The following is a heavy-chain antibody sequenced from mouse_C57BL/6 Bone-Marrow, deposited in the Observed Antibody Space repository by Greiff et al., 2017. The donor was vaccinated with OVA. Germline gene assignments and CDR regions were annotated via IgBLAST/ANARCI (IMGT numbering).Heavy chain of an antibody. J-gene: IGHJ2*01. V-gene: IGHV2-2*01. D-gene: IGHD2-1*01. CDR3: ARNPYGNYGGWYYFDY. CDR1: GFSLTSYG. CDR2: IWRGGST. Sequence: QVQLQQSGPGLVQPSQSLSITCTVSGFSLTSYGVHWVRQSPGKGLEWLGVIWRGGSTDYNAAFISRLSISKDNSKSQVFFKMNSLQADDTAIDYCARNPYGNYGGWYYFDYWGQGTTLTVSS.